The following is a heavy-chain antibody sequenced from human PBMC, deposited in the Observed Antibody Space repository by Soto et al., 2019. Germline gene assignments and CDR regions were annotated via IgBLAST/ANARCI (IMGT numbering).Heavy chain of an antibody. V-gene: IGHV4-39*01. D-gene: IGHD3-22*01. Sequence: QLHLQESGPGLVKPSETLSLTCTVSGDSITSSGKYWGWARQPPGKGLEWIGSMYYRGSAYYSPSIKSRATTSMDTSKNQVSLKLSSVTVADTAVYYCASRSYDNRGYYYVEYWGQGTLVTVSS. J-gene: IGHJ4*02. CDR1: GDSITSSGKY. CDR3: ASRSYDNRGYYYVEY. CDR2: MYYRGSA.